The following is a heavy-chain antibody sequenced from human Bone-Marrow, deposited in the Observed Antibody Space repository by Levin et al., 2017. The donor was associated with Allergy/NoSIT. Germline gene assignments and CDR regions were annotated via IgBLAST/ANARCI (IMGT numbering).Heavy chain of an antibody. D-gene: IGHD6-6*01. CDR3: ARVTLDHYSSSYYFDY. J-gene: IGHJ4*02. Sequence: GESLKISCKASGYTFTGYYLHWVRQAPGQGLEWMGRISPNSGDTNYAQKFQGRVTMTRDTSIGTAYMELSRLTSDDTALYYCARVTLDHYSSSYYFDYWGQGTLVTVSS. CDR2: ISPNSGDT. V-gene: IGHV1-2*06. CDR1: GYTFTGYY.